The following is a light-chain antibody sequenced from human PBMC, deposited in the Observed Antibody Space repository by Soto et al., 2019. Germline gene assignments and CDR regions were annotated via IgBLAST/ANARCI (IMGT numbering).Light chain of an antibody. J-gene: IGKJ3*01. V-gene: IGKV3-20*01. CDR2: GAS. CDR1: QTIRGT. CDR3: QQYGSSSS. Sequence: EIVMTQSPATLSVSPGGRATLSCRASQTIRGTLAWYQQKPGQAPRLLIHGASTRAPGFPDRFSGSGSGTDFTLTISRLEPEDVAVYYCQQYGSSSSFGPGTKVDIK.